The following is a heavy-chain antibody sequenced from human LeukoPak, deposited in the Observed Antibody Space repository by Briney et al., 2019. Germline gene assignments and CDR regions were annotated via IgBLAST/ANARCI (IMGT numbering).Heavy chain of an antibody. CDR1: GFTHDDYG. Sequence: VGCLRLSSAASGFTHDDYGMSTVRESTRARLKCVSGMNWNSGYTGYADSVKGLFTISRDNAKNSLYLQMNSLRAEDTALYYGASTQGIAAAGAAEHFQHWGQGTLVTVSS. CDR3: ASTQGIAAAGAAEHFQH. V-gene: IGHV3-20*03. CDR2: MNWNSGYT. D-gene: IGHD6-13*01. J-gene: IGHJ1*01.